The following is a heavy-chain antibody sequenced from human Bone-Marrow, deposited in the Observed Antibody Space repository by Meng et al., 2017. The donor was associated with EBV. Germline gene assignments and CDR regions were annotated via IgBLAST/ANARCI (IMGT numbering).Heavy chain of an antibody. D-gene: IGHD4-11*01. CDR1: GAPINSGDGS. J-gene: IGHJ4*02. CDR3: ARVRGSDYTDYSLDY. CDR2: IYHSGST. Sequence: PLRGSGEGLGKASQPLSLSCAVSGAPINSGDGSWTWIRQPPGRGLEWIGYIYHSGSTHYNPSLKSRVTISVDRSKNQFSLQLTSVTAADTAVYFCARVRGSDYTDYSLDYWGQGTLVTVSS. V-gene: IGHV4-30-2*01.